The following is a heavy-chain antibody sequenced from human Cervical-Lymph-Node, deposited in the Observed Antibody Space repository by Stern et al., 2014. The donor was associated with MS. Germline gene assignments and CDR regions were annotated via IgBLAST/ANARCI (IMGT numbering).Heavy chain of an antibody. CDR1: GDTFNNFD. Sequence: VQLVESGAEVKKPGSSVKVSCKVSGDTFNNFDIGWVRQAPGQGPEGLGWITPLFGTANYAQRLQDRVTFTADESTSTTYMELSRLRSEDTAIYYCARHQGGVAAFWGQGTLVTVSS. V-gene: IGHV1-69*01. CDR2: ITPLFGTA. CDR3: ARHQGGVAAF. J-gene: IGHJ4*02. D-gene: IGHD6-13*01.